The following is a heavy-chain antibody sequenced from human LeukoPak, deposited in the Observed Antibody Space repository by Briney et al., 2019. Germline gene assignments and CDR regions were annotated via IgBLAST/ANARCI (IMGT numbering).Heavy chain of an antibody. CDR3: ARDRELYYYGSGSYYKGFDY. CDR1: GYTFTSCG. Sequence: ASVKVSCKASGYTFTSCGISWVRQAPGQGLEWMGWISAYNGNTNYAEKLQGRVTMTTDTSTSTAYMELRSLRSDDTAVYYCARDRELYYYGSGSYYKGFDYWGQGTLVTVSS. J-gene: IGHJ4*02. D-gene: IGHD3-10*01. CDR2: ISAYNGNT. V-gene: IGHV1-18*01.